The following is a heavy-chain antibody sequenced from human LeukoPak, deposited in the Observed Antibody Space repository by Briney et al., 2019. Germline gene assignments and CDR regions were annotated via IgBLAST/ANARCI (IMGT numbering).Heavy chain of an antibody. CDR1: GGSMIDHY. CDR3: ARGQLIFSDYGDYWCYFDY. Sequence: SETLSLTCTVSGGSMIDHYWSWVRQPPGKGLEWIGSIYDSGSTYYNPSLKSRVTISVDTSKNQFSLKLNSVTAADTAVYYCARGQLIFSDYGDYWCYFDYWGQGTLVTVSS. D-gene: IGHD4-17*01. V-gene: IGHV4-59*05. CDR2: IYDSGST. J-gene: IGHJ4*02.